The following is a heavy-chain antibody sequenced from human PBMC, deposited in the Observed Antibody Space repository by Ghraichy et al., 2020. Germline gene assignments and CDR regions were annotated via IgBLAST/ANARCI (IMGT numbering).Heavy chain of an antibody. CDR2: IKQDGSEK. CDR1: GFTLSTYW. D-gene: IGHD6-19*01. CDR3: ARVGYSSACDY. Sequence: GESLNISCAASGFTLSTYWMTWARQAPGKGLEWVANIKQDGSEKRYVDSVKGRFTISRDNAKNSLYLQMNSLRAEDTAVYYCARVGYSSACDYWGQGTLVAVSS. V-gene: IGHV3-7*01. J-gene: IGHJ4*02.